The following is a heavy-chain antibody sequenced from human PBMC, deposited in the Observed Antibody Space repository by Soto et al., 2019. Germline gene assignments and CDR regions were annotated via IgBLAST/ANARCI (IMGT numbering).Heavy chain of an antibody. CDR2: INHSGST. V-gene: IGHV4-34*01. J-gene: IGHJ5*02. D-gene: IGHD6-13*01. Sequence: SETLSLTCAVYGGSFSGYYWSWIRQPPGKGLEWIGEINHSGSTNYNPSLKSRVTIPVDTSKNQFSLKLSSVTAADTAVYYCASTIAAATDVRNWFDPWGQGTLVTVSS. CDR1: GGSFSGYY. CDR3: ASTIAAATDVRNWFDP.